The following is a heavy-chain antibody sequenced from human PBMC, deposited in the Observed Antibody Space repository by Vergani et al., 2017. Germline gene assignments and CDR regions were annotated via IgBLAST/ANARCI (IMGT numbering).Heavy chain of an antibody. CDR3: ARDRRVTPPIYYYGMDV. V-gene: IGHV1-46*01. Sequence: QVQLVQSGAEVKKPGASVKVSCKASGYTFTSYYMHWVRQAPGQGLEWMGIINTSGGSTSYAQKSQGRVTMTRDTSTSTVYMELSSLRSEDTAVYYCARDRRVTPPIYYYGMDVWGQGTTVTVSS. CDR1: GYTFTSYY. CDR2: INTSGGST. J-gene: IGHJ6*02. D-gene: IGHD2-21*02.